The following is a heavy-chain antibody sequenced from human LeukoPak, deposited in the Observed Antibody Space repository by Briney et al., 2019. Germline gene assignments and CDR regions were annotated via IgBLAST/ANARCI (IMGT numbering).Heavy chain of an antibody. V-gene: IGHV4-39*07. CDR3: ARDLASCAGDCYSDGFDY. Sequence: SETLSLTCIVSGGSISSSSYYWGWIRQPPGKGLEWIGSIYHGGSTYYNPSLRSRVIVSVDTSKNHFSLKMSSVTAADTAVYYCARDLASCAGDCYSDGFDYWGQGTLVTVSX. J-gene: IGHJ4*02. D-gene: IGHD2-21*02. CDR2: IYHGGST. CDR1: GGSISSSSYY.